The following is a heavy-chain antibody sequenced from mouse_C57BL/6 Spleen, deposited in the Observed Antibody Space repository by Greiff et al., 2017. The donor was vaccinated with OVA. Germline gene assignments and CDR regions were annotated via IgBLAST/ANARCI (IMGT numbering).Heavy chain of an antibody. CDR2: INPNTGGT. J-gene: IGHJ2*01. CDR3: ARDGTD. V-gene: IGHV1-26*01. D-gene: IGHD3-3*01. CDR1: GYTFTDYY. Sequence: EVQLQQSGPELVKPGASVKISCKASGYTFTDYYMNWVKQSHGKSLEWIGVINPNTGGTSYNQKFKGKATLTVDKSSSTAYMELRSLTSEDSAVYYCARDGTDWGQGTTLTVSS.